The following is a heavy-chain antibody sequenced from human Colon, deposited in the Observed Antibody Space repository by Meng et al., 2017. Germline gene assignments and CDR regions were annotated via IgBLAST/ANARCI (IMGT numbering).Heavy chain of an antibody. CDR2: IFYSGRT. CDR1: GDSISGSRYN. D-gene: IGHD3-22*01. V-gene: IGHV4-39*07. Sequence: QPQLQESGPVLVRPSETLSLTCTVSGDSISGSRYNWGWIRQSPGKGLEYIATIFYSGRTYYNPSLKSRVTMSVDTANNQFSLKLSSVTAADTAVYYCARGASDYDFDYWGQGTLVTVSS. J-gene: IGHJ4*02. CDR3: ARGASDYDFDY.